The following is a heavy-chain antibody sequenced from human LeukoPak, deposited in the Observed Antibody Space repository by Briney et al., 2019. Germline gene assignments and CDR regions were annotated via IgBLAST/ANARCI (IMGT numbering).Heavy chain of an antibody. Sequence: PSETLPLTSTVSGGSISSSSYYWGWIRQSPGKGLEWIGSIYYSGSTYYNPSLKSRVTISVDTSKNQFSLKLSSVTAADTAVYYCARHIKGYSSSWYWFDPWGQGTLVTVSS. CDR3: ARHIKGYSSSWYWFDP. CDR1: GGSISSSSYY. D-gene: IGHD6-13*01. J-gene: IGHJ5*02. CDR2: IYYSGST. V-gene: IGHV4-39*01.